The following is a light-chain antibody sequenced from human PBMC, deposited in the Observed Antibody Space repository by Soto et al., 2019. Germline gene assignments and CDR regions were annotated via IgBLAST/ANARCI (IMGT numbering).Light chain of an antibody. Sequence: DIQMTQSPSSLSAFVGDRVTITCRASQTIRTYLNWYQQKPGKAPKVLIYGASNLQSGVPSRFSGSGSGTDFTLTISSLQPEDFATYYCQQSYSNPRMFGQGNTVEIK. CDR1: QTIRTY. CDR2: GAS. V-gene: IGKV1-39*01. CDR3: QQSYSNPRM. J-gene: IGKJ1*01.